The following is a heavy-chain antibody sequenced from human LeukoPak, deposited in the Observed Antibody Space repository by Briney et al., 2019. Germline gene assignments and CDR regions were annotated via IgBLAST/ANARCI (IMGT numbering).Heavy chain of an antibody. D-gene: IGHD5-12*01. V-gene: IGHV3-53*01. CDR2: IYSGGST. J-gene: IGHJ4*02. CDR1: GFTVSSNY. CDR3: AKDWVIVATTPYYFDY. Sequence: GGSLRLSCAASGFTVSSNYMSWVRQAPGKGLEWVSVIYSGGSTYYADSVKGRFTISRDNSKNTLYLQMNSLRAEDTAVYYCAKDWVIVATTPYYFDYWGQGTLVTVSS.